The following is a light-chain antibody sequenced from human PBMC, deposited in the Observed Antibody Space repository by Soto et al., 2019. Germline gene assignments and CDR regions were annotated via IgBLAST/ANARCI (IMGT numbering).Light chain of an antibody. J-gene: IGKJ1*01. CDR1: QIVSANY. CDR2: DAS. CDR3: KQRSKWPRT. V-gene: IGKV3-11*01. Sequence: DIVLTQSPFTLSVSPGERATLSCRASQIVSANYLAWYQQKPGQAPRLLIYDASNRATGIPARFSGSGSGTDFTLTISSLEPEDFAVYYCKQRSKWPRTFGQGTKVDI.